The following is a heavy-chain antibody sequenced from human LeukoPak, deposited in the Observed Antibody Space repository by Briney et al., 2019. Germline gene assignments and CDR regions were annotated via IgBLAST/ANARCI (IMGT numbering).Heavy chain of an antibody. D-gene: IGHD2-15*01. CDR1: GYSISSGYY. V-gene: IGHV4-38-2*02. J-gene: IGHJ4*02. CDR3: ARDGEYCSGGSCYPNYFDY. CDR2: IYHSGST. Sequence: SETLSLTCTVSGYSISSGYYWGWIRQPPGKGLEWIGSIYHSGSTYYNPSLKSRVTISVDTSKNQFSLKLSSVTAADTAVYYCARDGEYCSGGSCYPNYFDYWGQGTLVTVSS.